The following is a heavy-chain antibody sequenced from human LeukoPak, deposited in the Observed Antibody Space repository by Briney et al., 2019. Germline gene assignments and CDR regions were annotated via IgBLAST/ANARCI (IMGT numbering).Heavy chain of an antibody. CDR3: ARQGDYSNYDVLDY. Sequence: SETLSLTCTVSGGSISSYYWSWIRQPPGKGLEWIGYIYYSGSTNYNPSLKSRVTISVDTSKNQFSLKLSSVTAADTAVYYCARQGDYSNYDVLDYWGQGTLVTVSS. CDR2: IYYSGST. D-gene: IGHD4-11*01. V-gene: IGHV4-59*08. CDR1: GGSISSYY. J-gene: IGHJ4*02.